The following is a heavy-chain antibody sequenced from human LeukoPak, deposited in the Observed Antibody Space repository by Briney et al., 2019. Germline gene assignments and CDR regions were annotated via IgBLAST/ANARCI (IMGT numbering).Heavy chain of an antibody. CDR2: IYYGGST. D-gene: IGHD6-13*01. CDR1: GGSISSSSYY. Sequence: SETLSLTCTVSGGSISSSSYYWGWIRQPPGKGLEWIGSIYYGGSTYYNPSLKSRVTISVDTSKNQFSLKLSSVTAADTAVYYCASYSSSSWYHRYYYYMDVWGKGTTVTVSS. V-gene: IGHV4-39*07. CDR3: ASYSSSSWYHRYYYYMDV. J-gene: IGHJ6*03.